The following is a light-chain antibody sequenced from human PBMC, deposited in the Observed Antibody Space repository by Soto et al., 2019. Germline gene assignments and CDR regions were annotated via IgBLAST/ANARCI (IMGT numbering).Light chain of an antibody. Sequence: EIVLTQSPGTLSLSPGERATLSCRASQSVSSSYLAWYQQKPGQAPRLLIYGASSRATGIPDRFSGSGSGTDFTLTISRLEPEDFAVYYCQQYAISPGTFGQGTRLEI. CDR2: GAS. J-gene: IGKJ5*01. CDR3: QQYAISPGT. CDR1: QSVSSSY. V-gene: IGKV3-20*01.